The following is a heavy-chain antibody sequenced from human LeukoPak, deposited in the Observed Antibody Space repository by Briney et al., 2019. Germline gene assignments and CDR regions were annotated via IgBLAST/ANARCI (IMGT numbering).Heavy chain of an antibody. J-gene: IGHJ5*02. Sequence: SETLSLTCTVSGGSIGNYYWSWLRQPPGKGLEWIGYIYFSGTTNINPSLKSRATVSVDTSKNQFSLNLNSVTAADTAVYYCARRNGHSWDVGNWFDPWGQGTVVTVSS. CDR2: IYFSGTT. V-gene: IGHV4-59*08. CDR3: ARRNGHSWDVGNWFDP. D-gene: IGHD6-13*01. CDR1: GGSIGNYY.